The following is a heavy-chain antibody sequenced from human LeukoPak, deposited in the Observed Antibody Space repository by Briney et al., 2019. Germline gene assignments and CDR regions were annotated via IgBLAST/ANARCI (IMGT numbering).Heavy chain of an antibody. CDR1: KFTFDNYA. Sequence: SGGSLRSSVAASKFTFDNYAMSGVRQAPGKGWEWASVISGSGYYSYYADSVKGRFTVSRDNSKTTLYLQMNSLRADDTAVYYCAKGGPTGSNYFDFWGQGTLVTVSS. CDR3: AKGGPTGSNYFDF. D-gene: IGHD1-26*01. V-gene: IGHV3-23*01. CDR2: ISGSGYYS. J-gene: IGHJ4*02.